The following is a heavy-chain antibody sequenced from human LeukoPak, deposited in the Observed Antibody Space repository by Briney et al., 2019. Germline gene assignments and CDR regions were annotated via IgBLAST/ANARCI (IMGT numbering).Heavy chain of an antibody. J-gene: IGHJ5*02. Sequence: QPGGSLRLSCAASGFTFSSYGMHWVGQAPGKGLEWVAFIRYDGSNKYYADSVKGRFTISRDNSKNTLYLQMNSLRAEDTAVYYCAKDLGGLHDWFDPWGQGTLVTVSS. V-gene: IGHV3-30*02. D-gene: IGHD3-16*01. CDR3: AKDLGGLHDWFDP. CDR1: GFTFSSYG. CDR2: IRYDGSNK.